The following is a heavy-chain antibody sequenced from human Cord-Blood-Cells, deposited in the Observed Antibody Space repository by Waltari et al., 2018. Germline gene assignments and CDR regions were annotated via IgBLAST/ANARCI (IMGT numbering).Heavy chain of an antibody. Sequence: QVQLVGPGGGVVQPGRSLRRSCAASGRTFRSYATHRVRQAPGKGLEWVAVISYDGSNKYYADSVKGRFTISRDNSKNTLYLQMNSLRAEDTAVYYCARVLAARGAFDIWGQGTMVTVSS. CDR3: ARVLAARGAFDI. D-gene: IGHD6-13*01. CDR2: ISYDGSNK. V-gene: IGHV3-30-3*01. J-gene: IGHJ3*02. CDR1: GRTFRSYA.